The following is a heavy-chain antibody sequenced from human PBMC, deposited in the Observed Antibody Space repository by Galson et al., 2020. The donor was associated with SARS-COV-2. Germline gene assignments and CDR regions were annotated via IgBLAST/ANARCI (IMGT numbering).Heavy chain of an antibody. D-gene: IGHD6-19*01. CDR3: AKDAGCGQGLVLVGCLGGGLDP. V-gene: IGHV3-33*06. J-gene: IGHJ3*01. Sequence: GGSLRPSCAASGFTFSSYGMPWVRKAPGKGLEWVAVIWYDGSNKYYADSVKGRFTIPRANSKNTLYLQMNSLRAEVTAVYYCAKDAGCGQGLVLVGCLGGGLDPWGQGTMVTVSS. CDR2: IWYDGSNK. CDR1: GFTFSSYG.